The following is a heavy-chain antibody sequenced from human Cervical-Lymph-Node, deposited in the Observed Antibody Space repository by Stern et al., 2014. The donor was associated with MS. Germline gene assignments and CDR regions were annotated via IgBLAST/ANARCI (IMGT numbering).Heavy chain of an antibody. CDR1: GFTFSSYS. J-gene: IGHJ4*02. CDR2: ISSSSSTM. Sequence: VQLVQSGGGLVQPGGSLRLSCAASGFTFSSYSMNWVRQAPGKGLEWVSYISSSSSTMYYADSVKGRFTISRDNAKNSLYLQMNSLRDEDTAVYYCARGFLYGGLLLDYWGQGTLVTVSS. CDR3: ARGFLYGGLLLDY. D-gene: IGHD4-23*01. V-gene: IGHV3-48*02.